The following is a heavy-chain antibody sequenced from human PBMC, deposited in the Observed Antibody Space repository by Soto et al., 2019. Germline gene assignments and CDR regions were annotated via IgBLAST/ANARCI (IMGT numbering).Heavy chain of an antibody. D-gene: IGHD3-10*01. J-gene: IGHJ4*02. V-gene: IGHV1-46*03. CDR1: GYTFTSYY. Sequence: ASVKVSCKASGYTFTSYYMHWVRQAPGQGLEWMGIINPSGGSTSYAQKFQGRVTMTRDTSTSTVYMELSSLRSEDTAVYYCARLITMVRGGPAQLSDYWGQGTLVTVSS. CDR2: INPSGGST. CDR3: ARLITMVRGGPAQLSDY.